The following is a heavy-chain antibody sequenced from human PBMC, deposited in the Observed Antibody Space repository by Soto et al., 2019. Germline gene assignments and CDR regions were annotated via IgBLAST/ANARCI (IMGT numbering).Heavy chain of an antibody. Sequence: PSETLSLTCTVSGGSISSDYWTWIRQPPGERLEWIGYIYYNGNTNYNSSLKSRVTISIDTSKNRFSLKLNSVTAADTAVYFCARLAYTSGFTFDYWGRGTLVTVSS. CDR3: ARLAYTSGFTFDY. D-gene: IGHD5-18*01. J-gene: IGHJ4*02. CDR1: GGSISSDY. CDR2: IYYNGNT. V-gene: IGHV4-59*01.